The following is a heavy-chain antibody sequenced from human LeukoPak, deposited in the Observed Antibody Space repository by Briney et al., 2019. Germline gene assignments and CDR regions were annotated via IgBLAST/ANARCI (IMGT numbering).Heavy chain of an antibody. CDR3: ARMMIRGGAIDY. CDR1: GGSFSGYY. CDR2: INHSGST. Sequence: SETLSLTCAVYGGSFSGYYWSWIRQPPGKGLEWIGEINHSGSTNYNPSLKSRVTISVDTSKNQFSLKLSSVTAADTAVYYCARMMIRGGAIDYWGQGTLVTVSS. V-gene: IGHV4-34*01. J-gene: IGHJ4*02. D-gene: IGHD3-16*01.